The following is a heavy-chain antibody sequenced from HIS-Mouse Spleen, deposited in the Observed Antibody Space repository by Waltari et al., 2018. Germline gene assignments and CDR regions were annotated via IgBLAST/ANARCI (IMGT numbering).Heavy chain of an antibody. CDR1: GGSISSSSYY. J-gene: IGHJ2*01. CDR2: IYYSGIT. Sequence: QLQLQESGPGLVKPSETLSLTCTVSGGSISSSSYYWGWIRQPPGKGLEWIGSIYYSGITYYNPSLKSRFTISVDTSKNQVSLKLSSVTAADTAVYYCAREIPYSSSWYDWYFDLWGRGTLVTVSS. D-gene: IGHD6-13*01. V-gene: IGHV4-39*07. CDR3: AREIPYSSSWYDWYFDL.